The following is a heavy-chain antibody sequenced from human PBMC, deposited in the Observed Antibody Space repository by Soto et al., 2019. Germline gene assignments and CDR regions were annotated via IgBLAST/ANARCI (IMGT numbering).Heavy chain of an antibody. V-gene: IGHV3-30*18. CDR1: GFTFSSYG. CDR2: ISYDGSNK. CDR3: AKANLRLRYFAWLLPSDAFDI. J-gene: IGHJ3*02. D-gene: IGHD3-9*01. Sequence: PGGSLRLSCAASGFTFSSYGMHWVRQAPGKGLEWVAVISYDGSNKYYADSVKGRFTNSRDNSKNTLYLQMNSLRAEDTAVYYCAKANLRLRYFAWLLPSDAFDIWGQGTMVTVSS.